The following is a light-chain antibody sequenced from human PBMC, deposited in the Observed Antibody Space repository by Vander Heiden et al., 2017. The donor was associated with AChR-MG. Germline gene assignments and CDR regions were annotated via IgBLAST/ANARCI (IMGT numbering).Light chain of an antibody. J-gene: IGKJ4*01. CDR3: QQYDNGPPRVT. V-gene: IGKV3-15*01. CDR1: QSIRTD. Sequence: EIVMTQSPAPLSVSPGERATLSCRASQSIRTDLAWYQHKPGQAPRLRIYGASTSASGIPARFSGSGSGTEFTLTISSLQSEDSAVYYCQQYDNGPPRVTFGGRTKVEIK. CDR2: GAS.